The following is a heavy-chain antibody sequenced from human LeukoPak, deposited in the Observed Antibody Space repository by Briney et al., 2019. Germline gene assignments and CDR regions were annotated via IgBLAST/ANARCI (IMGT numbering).Heavy chain of an antibody. Sequence: PSETLSLTCTVSGGSISSGDYYWSWIRQPPGKGLEWIGYVYYIGNTFYNPSLKSRVTISVDTSKNQFSLKLSSVTAADTAVYYCASAYCGGDCTPYWYFDLWGRGTLVTVSS. J-gene: IGHJ2*01. CDR3: ASAYCGGDCTPYWYFDL. CDR1: GGSISSGDYY. CDR2: VYYIGNT. D-gene: IGHD2-21*02. V-gene: IGHV4-30-4*01.